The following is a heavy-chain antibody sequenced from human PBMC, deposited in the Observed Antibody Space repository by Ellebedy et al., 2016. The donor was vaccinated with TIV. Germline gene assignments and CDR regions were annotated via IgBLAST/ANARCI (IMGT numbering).Heavy chain of an antibody. J-gene: IGHJ4*02. CDR1: GYTFTGSY. V-gene: IGHV1-2*02. Sequence: AASVKVSCKTSGYTFTGSYVHWVRQAPGQGLEWMGWITLNNGGTNYAQKFRGRVTMTRDTSINTAYMELSTLTSDDTAVYYCAISPNQYFFDYWGQGTLVTVSS. CDR2: ITLNNGGT. CDR3: AISPNQYFFDY. D-gene: IGHD3-9*01.